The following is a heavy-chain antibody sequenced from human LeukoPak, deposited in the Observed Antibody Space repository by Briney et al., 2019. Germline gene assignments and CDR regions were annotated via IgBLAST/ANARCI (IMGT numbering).Heavy chain of an antibody. V-gene: IGHV3-23*01. CDR1: GFTFSSYA. Sequence: GGSLRLSCAASGFTFSSYAMSWVRQAPGKGLEWVSAISGSGGSTYYADSVKGRFTISRDNSKNTLYLPMNSLRAQDTAVHYCARGRGLPGPLDYWGQGTLVTVSS. CDR3: ARGRGLPGPLDY. D-gene: IGHD3-10*01. J-gene: IGHJ4*02. CDR2: ISGSGGST.